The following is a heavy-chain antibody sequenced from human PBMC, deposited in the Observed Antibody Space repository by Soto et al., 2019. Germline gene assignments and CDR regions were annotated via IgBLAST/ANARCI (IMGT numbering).Heavy chain of an antibody. D-gene: IGHD6-13*01. CDR1: GFTFSSYS. CDR3: ARVTAAAGVFDY. Sequence: WGSLRLSCSASGFTFSSYSMNWFRQAPGKGLEWVSSISSSSSYIYYADSVKGRFTISRDNAKNSLYLQMNSLRAEDTAVYYCARVTAAAGVFDYWGQGTLVTVSS. CDR2: ISSSSSYI. J-gene: IGHJ4*02. V-gene: IGHV3-21*01.